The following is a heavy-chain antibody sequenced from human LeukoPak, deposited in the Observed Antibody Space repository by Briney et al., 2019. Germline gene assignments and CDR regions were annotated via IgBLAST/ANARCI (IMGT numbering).Heavy chain of an antibody. Sequence: PGRTLRLSCAASGFPFSSYGMHWVRQAPGKGLEWVARVVYDEGSDYANSVKGRFSISRDNSKNTLFLDMSDLRVEDTAVYYCARDLSAAFDFWGQGVLVTVSS. D-gene: IGHD6-19*01. J-gene: IGHJ4*02. CDR3: ARDLSAAFDF. CDR1: GFPFSSYG. V-gene: IGHV3-33*05. CDR2: VVYDEGS.